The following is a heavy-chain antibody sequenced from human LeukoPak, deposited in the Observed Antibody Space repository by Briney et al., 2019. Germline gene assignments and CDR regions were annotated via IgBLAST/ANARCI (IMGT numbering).Heavy chain of an antibody. J-gene: IGHJ4*02. D-gene: IGHD5-18*01. CDR2: IIPIFGTA. V-gene: IGHV1-69*13. Sequence: SVKVSCKASGGTFSSYAISWVRQAPGQGLEWMGGIIPIFGTANYAQKFQGRVTITADESTSTAYMELSSLRSEDTAVYYCANTGPIQLSIALDYWGQGTLVTVSP. CDR1: GGTFSSYA. CDR3: ANTGPIQLSIALDY.